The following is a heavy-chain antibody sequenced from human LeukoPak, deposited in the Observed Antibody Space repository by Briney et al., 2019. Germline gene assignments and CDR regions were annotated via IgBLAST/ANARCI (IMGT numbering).Heavy chain of an antibody. CDR1: GFAFDDFV. CDR3: SGNGLVDFDY. V-gene: IGHV3-49*04. D-gene: IGHD1-14*01. CDR2: IRRRAYGGAA. J-gene: IGHJ4*02. Sequence: GGSLRLSCTTSGFAFDDFVMSWVRQPAGKGLEWVGFIRRRAYGGAAEYAASVKGRFIISRDDSKGIAYLQMDSLKTEDTAVYYCSGNGLVDFDYWGQGSRVIVSP.